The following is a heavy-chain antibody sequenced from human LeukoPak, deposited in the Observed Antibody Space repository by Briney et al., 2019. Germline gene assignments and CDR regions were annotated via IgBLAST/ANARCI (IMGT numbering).Heavy chain of an antibody. V-gene: IGHV1-2*02. D-gene: IGHD5-18*01. CDR1: GYTFTGYY. CDR3: AREMDTAMALDY. J-gene: IGHJ4*02. CDR2: INPNSGGT. Sequence: ASVKVSCKASGYTFTGYYMHWVRQAPGQGLEWMGWINPNSGGTNYAQKFQGRVTMTRDTSTSTVYMELSSLRSEDTAVYYCAREMDTAMALDYWGQGTLVTVSS.